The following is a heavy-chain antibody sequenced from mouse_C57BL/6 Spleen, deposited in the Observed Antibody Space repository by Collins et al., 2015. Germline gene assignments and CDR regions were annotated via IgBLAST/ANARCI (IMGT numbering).Heavy chain of an antibody. Sequence: QVQLQQSGPELVKPGASVKISCKASGYAFSSSWMNWVKQRPGKGLEWIGRIYPGDGDTNYNGKFKGKATLTADKSSSTVYMQLSSLTSEDSAVYFCARGGLRPAWFAYWGQGTLVTVSA. CDR1: GYAFSSSW. V-gene: IGHV1-82*01. J-gene: IGHJ3*01. CDR2: IYPGDGDT. CDR3: ARGGLRPAWFAY. D-gene: IGHD2-4*01.